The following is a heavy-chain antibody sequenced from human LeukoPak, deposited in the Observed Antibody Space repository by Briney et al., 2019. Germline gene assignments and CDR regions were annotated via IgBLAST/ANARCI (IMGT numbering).Heavy chain of an antibody. CDR2: IYPGDSDT. J-gene: IGHJ5*02. D-gene: IGHD6-13*01. Sequence: GESLKISCKGSGYFFTTYWIGWVRQMPGKGLEWMGIIYPGDSDTRYSPSFQGQVTISADKSISTAYLQWSSLKASDTAMYYCARLEFVRIAAAGYNWFDPWGQGTLVTVSS. CDR1: GYFFTTYW. V-gene: IGHV5-51*01. CDR3: ARLEFVRIAAAGYNWFDP.